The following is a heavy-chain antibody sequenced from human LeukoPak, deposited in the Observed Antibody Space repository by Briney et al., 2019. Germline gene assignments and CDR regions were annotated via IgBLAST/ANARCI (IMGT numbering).Heavy chain of an antibody. V-gene: IGHV3-23*01. D-gene: IGHD1-26*01. CDR2: ISGGGGST. CDR1: GFTFGDHG. CDR3: AKGGKWDVTPFDY. Sequence: GGSLRLSCTASGFTFGDHGLNWFRQAPGKGLEWVSTISGGGGSTYYADSVKGRFTISRDNSKNTLYLQVNSLRAEDTAVYYCAKGGKWDVTPFDYWGLGTLVTVSS. J-gene: IGHJ4*02.